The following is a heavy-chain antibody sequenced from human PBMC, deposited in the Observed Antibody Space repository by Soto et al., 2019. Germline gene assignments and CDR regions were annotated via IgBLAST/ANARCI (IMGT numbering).Heavy chain of an antibody. CDR3: AKDQASGQGSFDS. Sequence: QTGGSLRLSCAASGFTFNIYGMHWVRQAPDKGLEWVALISYDGSNQYYADSVKGRFTISRDNSKNTLFLQMNSLRADDTAVYYCAKDQASGQGSFDSWGQGTLVTV. CDR2: ISYDGSNQ. J-gene: IGHJ4*02. CDR1: GFTFNIYG. V-gene: IGHV3-30*18.